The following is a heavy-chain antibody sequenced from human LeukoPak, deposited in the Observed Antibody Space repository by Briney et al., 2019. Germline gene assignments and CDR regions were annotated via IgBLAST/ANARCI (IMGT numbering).Heavy chain of an antibody. CDR3: ARGYCSGGSCYSDY. CDR1: GFTFRSYW. Sequence: GGSLRLSCAASGFTFRSYWMHWVRQARGKGLVWVSRINSDGSSTSYVDSVKGRFTISRDNAKTPLYLQMNSLRAEDTAVYYCARGYCSGGSCYSDYWGQGTLVTVSS. CDR2: INSDGSST. D-gene: IGHD2-15*01. V-gene: IGHV3-74*01. J-gene: IGHJ4*02.